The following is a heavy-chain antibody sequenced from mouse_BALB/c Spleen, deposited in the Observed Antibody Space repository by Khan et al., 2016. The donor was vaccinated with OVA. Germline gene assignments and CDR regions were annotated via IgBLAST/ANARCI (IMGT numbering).Heavy chain of an antibody. CDR2: LNPNTDNT. CDR1: GYSFTAYY. J-gene: IGHJ3*01. V-gene: IGHV1-26*01. D-gene: IGHD2-12*01. Sequence: EVQLQQSGPDLVKTGASVKISYKASGYSFTAYYMNWVKLSPGKSLECIGRLNPNTDNTNYNQKFKGKAILTVDTSSSTAYMELSSLTSEDSAVYFCARGDDFFAYWGQGTLVTVSA. CDR3: ARGDDFFAY.